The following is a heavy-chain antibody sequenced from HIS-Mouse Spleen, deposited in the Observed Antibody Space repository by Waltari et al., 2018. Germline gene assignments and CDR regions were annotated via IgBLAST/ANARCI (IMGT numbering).Heavy chain of an antibody. D-gene: IGHD6-13*01. J-gene: IGHJ2*01. V-gene: IGHV4-39*07. CDR3: AREIPYSRSWYDWYFDL. CDR1: GGSISSSSYY. CDR2: IYYSGSP. Sequence: QLQLQESGPGLVKPSETLSLTCTVSGGSISSSSYYWGWIRQPPGKGLEWIGSIYYSGSPYYNPSLKSRVTISVDTSKNQFSLKLSSVTAADTAVYYCAREIPYSRSWYDWYFDLWGRGTLVTVSS.